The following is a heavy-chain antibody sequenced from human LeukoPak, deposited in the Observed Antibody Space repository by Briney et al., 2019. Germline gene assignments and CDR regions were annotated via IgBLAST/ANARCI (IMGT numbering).Heavy chain of an antibody. CDR2: INPSGGST. D-gene: IGHD3-10*01. CDR1: GYTFTSYY. V-gene: IGHV1-46*01. Sequence: GASVKVSCKASGYTFTSYYMHWVRQAPGQGLEWMGIINPSGGSTSYAQKFQGRVTMTRDTSTSTVYMELSSLRSEDTAVYYCARESPHYYGSGNYYYYYGMDVWGQGTTVTVSS. CDR3: ARESPHYYGSGNYYYYYGMDV. J-gene: IGHJ6*02.